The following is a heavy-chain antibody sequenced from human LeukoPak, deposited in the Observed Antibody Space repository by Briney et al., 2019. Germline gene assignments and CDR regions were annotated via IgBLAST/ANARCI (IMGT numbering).Heavy chain of an antibody. CDR2: IYYSGST. J-gene: IGHJ4*02. CDR3: ARLGFDCTNGVCYPTLFDY. CDR1: GGSISSSSYY. Sequence: SETLSLTCTVSGGSISSSSYYWGWIRQPPGKGLEWIGGIYYSGSTYYNPSLKSRVTISVDTSKNQFSLKLSSVTAADTAVYYCARLGFDCTNGVCYPTLFDYWGQGTLVTVSS. V-gene: IGHV4-39*01. D-gene: IGHD2-8*01.